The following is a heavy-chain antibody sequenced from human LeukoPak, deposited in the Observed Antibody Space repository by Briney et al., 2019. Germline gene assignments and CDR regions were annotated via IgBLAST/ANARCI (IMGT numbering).Heavy chain of an antibody. J-gene: IGHJ6*02. CDR1: DGSLNSYY. V-gene: IGHV4-59*08. D-gene: IGHD2-15*01. CDR2: IYYSGST. CDR3: ARGRWRGALGMDV. Sequence: SETLSLTCSVSDGSLNSYYWNWIRRPPGKGLEWIGYIYYSGSTYYNPSLKSRVTISVDTSKNQFSLKLSSVTAADTAVYYCARGRWRGALGMDVWGQGTTVTVSS.